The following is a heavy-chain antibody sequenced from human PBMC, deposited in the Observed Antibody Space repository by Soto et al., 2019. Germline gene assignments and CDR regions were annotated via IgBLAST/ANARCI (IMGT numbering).Heavy chain of an antibody. CDR2: ISSNSVTI. V-gene: IGHV3-48*02. J-gene: IGHJ4*02. CDR3: AREDILGTRSFDY. Sequence: XVSLRLSCGASGFIFSKYSMNWVRQAPGKGLEWLSYISSNSVTIYYADSVRGRFTIFRDNAKNSLYLQMNSLRDEDTAVYYCAREDILGTRSFDYWGQGALVTVSS. CDR1: GFIFSKYS. D-gene: IGHD1-26*01.